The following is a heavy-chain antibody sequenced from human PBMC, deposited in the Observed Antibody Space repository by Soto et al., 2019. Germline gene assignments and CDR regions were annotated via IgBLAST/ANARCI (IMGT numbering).Heavy chain of an antibody. CDR2: IYTRGST. D-gene: IGHD3-16*01. CDR3: ARGGAYYFDS. Sequence: SATLSLTCPVSGASITNFYWSWIRQSASKGLEWIGRIYTRGSTDYNPSLKSRVIMSIDTSKNQVSLTLSSVTAADTAIYYCARGGAYYFDSWGQGILVTVSS. CDR1: GASITNFY. V-gene: IGHV4-4*07. J-gene: IGHJ4*02.